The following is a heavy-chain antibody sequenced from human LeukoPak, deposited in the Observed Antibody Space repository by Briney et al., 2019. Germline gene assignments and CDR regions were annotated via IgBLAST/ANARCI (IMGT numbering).Heavy chain of an antibody. CDR2: ISSSSSYI. D-gene: IGHD3-3*01. CDR3: AKDGTGYYDFWSGYYTPYYYYYMDV. Sequence: GGSLRLSCAASGFTFSSYSMNWVRQAPGKGLEWVSSISSSSSYIYYADSVKGRFTISRDNAKNSLYLQMNSLRAEDTAVYYCAKDGTGYYDFWSGYYTPYYYYYMDVWGKGTTVTVSS. J-gene: IGHJ6*03. CDR1: GFTFSSYS. V-gene: IGHV3-21*04.